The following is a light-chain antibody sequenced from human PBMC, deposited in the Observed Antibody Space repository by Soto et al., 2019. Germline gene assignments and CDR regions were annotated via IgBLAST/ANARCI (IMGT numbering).Light chain of an antibody. V-gene: IGLV2-14*01. J-gene: IGLJ3*02. Sequence: QSALTQPASVSGSPGQSITISCTGTSSDIGGYNHVSWYQQHSGKVPKLLIYEVTYRPSGVSDRFSGSKSGNTASLTISGLQAEDEADYYCNSSTSTRTFWVFGGGTKLIVL. CDR1: SSDIGGYNH. CDR2: EVT. CDR3: NSSTSTRTFWV.